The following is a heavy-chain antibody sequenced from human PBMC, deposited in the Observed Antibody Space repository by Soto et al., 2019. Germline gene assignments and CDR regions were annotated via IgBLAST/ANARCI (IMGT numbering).Heavy chain of an antibody. D-gene: IGHD4-17*01. J-gene: IGHJ3*02. CDR2: IVVGSGST. V-gene: IGHV1-58*02. CDR1: GFTFTSSA. Sequence: SVKVSCKASGFTFTSSAMQWVRQARGQRLEWIGWIVVGSGSTNYAQKFQERVTITRDMSTSTAYMELSSLRSEDTAVYYCAADPGFGGDYDRAAFDIWGQGTMVTVSS. CDR3: AADPGFGGDYDRAAFDI.